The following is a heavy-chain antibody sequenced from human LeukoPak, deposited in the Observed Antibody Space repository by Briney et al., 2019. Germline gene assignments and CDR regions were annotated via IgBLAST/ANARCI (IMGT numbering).Heavy chain of an antibody. CDR1: GGTFSSYA. D-gene: IGHD2-15*01. J-gene: IGHJ4*02. CDR2: MNPNSGNR. Sequence: GASVKVSCKASGGTFSSYAISWVRQAPGQGLEWMGWMNPNSGNRGYAQKFQGRVTMTKNTSISTAYMELSSLRSEDTAVYFCTRGGGYCSGGSCPYYFDYWGQGTLVTVSS. V-gene: IGHV1-8*02. CDR3: TRGGGYCSGGSCPYYFDY.